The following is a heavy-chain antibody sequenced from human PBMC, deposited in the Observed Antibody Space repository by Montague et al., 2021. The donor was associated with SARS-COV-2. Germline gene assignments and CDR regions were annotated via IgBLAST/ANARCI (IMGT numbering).Heavy chain of an antibody. CDR2: ISYDGSNK. J-gene: IGHJ4*01. V-gene: IGHV3-30*18. Sequence: SLRLSCAASGFTFSSYGMHWVRQAPGKGLEWVAAISYDGSNKYYADSVKGRFTISRDNSKNTLYLQMNSLRAEDTAVYYRAKTSVRERYYYVSSGYLYYFDLWGQGTLVTVSS. D-gene: IGHD3-22*01. CDR3: AKTSVRERYYYVSSGYLYYFDL. CDR1: GFTFSSYG.